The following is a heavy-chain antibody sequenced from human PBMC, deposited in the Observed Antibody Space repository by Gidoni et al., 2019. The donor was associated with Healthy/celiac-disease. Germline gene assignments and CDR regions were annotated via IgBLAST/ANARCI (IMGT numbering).Heavy chain of an antibody. CDR3: ARGRAFDI. V-gene: IGHV4-34*01. Sequence: QVQLQQWGAGLLKPSDTLSLNCAVYGGSFSGYYWSWIRQPPGKVLEWIGEINHSGSTNYNPSLKSRVTISVDTSKNQFSLKLSSVTAADTSVYYCARGRAFDIWGQGTMVTVSS. CDR1: GGSFSGYY. CDR2: INHSGST. J-gene: IGHJ3*02.